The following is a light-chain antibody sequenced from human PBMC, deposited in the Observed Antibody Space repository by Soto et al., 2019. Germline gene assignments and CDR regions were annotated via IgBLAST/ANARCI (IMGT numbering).Light chain of an antibody. CDR3: HQYGSSPRT. CDR2: GPS. V-gene: IGKV3-20*01. J-gene: IGKJ5*01. CDR1: QSVSSTY. Sequence: EIVLTQSAGTLSLSPGERATLSCRASQSVSSTYLAWYQHKPGQAPRLLIYGPSSRAAGIPDRFSGSGSGTDFTLTISRLEPEDFAVYYCHQYGSSPRTFGQGTRLEIK.